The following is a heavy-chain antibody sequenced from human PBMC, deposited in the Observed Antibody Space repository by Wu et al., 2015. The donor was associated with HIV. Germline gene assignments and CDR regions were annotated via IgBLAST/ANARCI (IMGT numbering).Heavy chain of an antibody. CDR3: ATLNHGTSMGSDPFDI. V-gene: IGHV1-45*02. J-gene: IGHJ3*02. CDR1: AGPFSGYA. CDR2: MTPESDNT. D-gene: IGHD1/OR15-1a*01. Sequence: QVQLVQSGAEVKKPGSSVKVSCRTSAGPFSGYALSWVRQAPGQAPEWMGWMTPESDNTGSAQKFHDRVTFTWDRSVSTVYMDLIRLRYEDTAMYYCATLNHGTSMGSDPFDIWGQGTMVTVSS.